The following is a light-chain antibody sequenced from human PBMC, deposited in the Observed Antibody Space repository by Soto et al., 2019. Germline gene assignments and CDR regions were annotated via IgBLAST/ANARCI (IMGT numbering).Light chain of an antibody. CDR2: RNT. CDR1: NSNIGAGFA. Sequence: QSVLTQPPSVSGAPGQTVTISCTGSNSNIGAGFAVHWFQQLPGTAPTLLIYRNTNRPSGVPDRFSGSKSGTSASLAITGLQAEDEADYYCQSYDRTLSGSYVFGSGTKVTVL. CDR3: QSYDRTLSGSYV. V-gene: IGLV1-40*01. J-gene: IGLJ1*01.